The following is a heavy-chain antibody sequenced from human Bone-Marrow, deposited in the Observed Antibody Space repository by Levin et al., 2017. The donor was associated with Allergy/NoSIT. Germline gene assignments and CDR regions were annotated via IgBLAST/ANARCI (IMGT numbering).Heavy chain of an antibody. D-gene: IGHD2-15*01. J-gene: IGHJ6*02. V-gene: IGHV3-30*04. CDR2: TSYGGNNE. Sequence: SCTTSGFYLSDHAMHWVRQAPGKGLEWVAVTSYGGNNEYYTDSVKGRFTVSRDKSSNTVYLQMNSLRPEDTAVYYFARGRQYCSGGSCYSTNYFYYGLDVWGQGTSVTVSS. CDR1: GFYLSDHA. CDR3: ARGRQYCSGGSCYSTNYFYYGLDV.